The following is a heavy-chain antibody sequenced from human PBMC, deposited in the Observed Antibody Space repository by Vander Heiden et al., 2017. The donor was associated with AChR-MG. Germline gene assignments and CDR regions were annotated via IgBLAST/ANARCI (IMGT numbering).Heavy chain of an antibody. J-gene: IGHJ5*02. CDR3: ARGWNDYGDYVGWFDP. D-gene: IGHD4-17*01. Sequence: QVQPQGSGPGLVKPSETLVLTCTFPGGPIRSYCWSWIRQPPGKGVEWIGYIYCSESTNYTPSLKSRVTISVDTSKNQFSLKLSSVTAADTAVYYCARGWNDYGDYVGWFDPWGQGTLVTVSS. CDR2: IYCSEST. V-gene: IGHV4-59*01. CDR1: GGPIRSYC.